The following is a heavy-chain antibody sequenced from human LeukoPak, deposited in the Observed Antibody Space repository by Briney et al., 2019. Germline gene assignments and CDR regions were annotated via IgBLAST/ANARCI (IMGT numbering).Heavy chain of an antibody. CDR1: GFTFSSTW. Sequence: PGGSLRLSCAAYGFTFSSTWMSWDRQAPGKGLEWVGRIKRNIDGGTTDYAAPVNGRFTISRDDSKNTLYLQMNSLKTEDTAVYYCVTGLGRTDHDYWGQGTLVTVSS. CDR2: IKRNIDGGTT. CDR3: VTGLGRTDHDY. V-gene: IGHV3-15*01. J-gene: IGHJ4*02. D-gene: IGHD1/OR15-1a*01.